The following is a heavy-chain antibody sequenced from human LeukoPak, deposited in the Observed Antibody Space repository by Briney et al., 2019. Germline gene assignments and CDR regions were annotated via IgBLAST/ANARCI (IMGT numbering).Heavy chain of an antibody. CDR2: IYHSGST. Sequence: SETLSLTCTVSGYSISSGYYWGWIRQPPGKGLEWIGSIYHSGSTYYNPSLKSRVTISVDTSKNQFSLKLSSVTAADTAVYYCAREFSWSGFFDYWGQGTLVTVSS. D-gene: IGHD3-3*01. V-gene: IGHV4-38-2*02. J-gene: IGHJ4*02. CDR3: AREFSWSGFFDY. CDR1: GYSISSGYY.